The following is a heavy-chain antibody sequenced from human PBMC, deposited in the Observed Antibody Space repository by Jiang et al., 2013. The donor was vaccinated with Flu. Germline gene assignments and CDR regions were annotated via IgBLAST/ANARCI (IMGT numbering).Heavy chain of an antibody. Sequence: VISYDGSNKYYADSVKGRFTISRDNSKNTLYLQMNSLRAEDTAVYYCARDFTPPSGSYYSSYYYYYGMNVWGQGTTVTVSS. V-gene: IGHV3-30*01. CDR3: ARDFTPPSGSYYSSYYYYYGMNV. D-gene: IGHD3-10*01. J-gene: IGHJ6*02. CDR2: ISYDGSNK.